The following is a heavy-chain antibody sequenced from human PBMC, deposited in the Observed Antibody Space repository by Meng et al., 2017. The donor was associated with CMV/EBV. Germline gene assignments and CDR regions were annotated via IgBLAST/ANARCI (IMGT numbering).Heavy chain of an antibody. D-gene: IGHD2-2*01. J-gene: IGHJ4*02. CDR2: IIPILGIA. Sequence: SVKVSCKASGGTFSSYSISWVRQAPGQGLEWMGRIIPILGIANYAQKFQGRVTITADKSTSTAYMGLSSLRSEDTAVYYCAKGYCSSTSCSAPDYWVQGTLVTVSS. V-gene: IGHV1-69*04. CDR1: GGTFSSYS. CDR3: AKGYCSSTSCSAPDY.